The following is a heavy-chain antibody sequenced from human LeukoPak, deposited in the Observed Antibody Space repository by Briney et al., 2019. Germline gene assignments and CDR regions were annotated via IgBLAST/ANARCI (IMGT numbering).Heavy chain of an antibody. V-gene: IGHV3-7*03. CDR3: RGVPAAGGVDY. D-gene: IGHD2-2*01. Sequence: GGSLRLSCAASGFTFSSYWMSWVRQAPGKGLEWVANIKQDGSEKYYVDSVKGRFTISRDNAKNSLYLQMNSLKTEDTAVYYCRGVPAAGGVDYWGQGTLVTVSS. J-gene: IGHJ4*02. CDR1: GFTFSSYW. CDR2: IKQDGSEK.